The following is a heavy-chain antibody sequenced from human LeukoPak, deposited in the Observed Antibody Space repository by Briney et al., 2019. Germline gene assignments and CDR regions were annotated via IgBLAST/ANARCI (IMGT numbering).Heavy chain of an antibody. J-gene: IGHJ5*02. D-gene: IGHD1-26*01. V-gene: IGHV3-30-3*01. Sequence: GGSLRLSCAASGFTFSSYAMHWDRQAPGKGLEWVAVISYDGSNKYYADSVKSRFTISRDNSKNTLYLQMNSLRAEDTAVYYCARESLLRGIVGATVSWFDPWGQGTLVTVSS. CDR1: GFTFSSYA. CDR2: ISYDGSNK. CDR3: ARESLLRGIVGATVSWFDP.